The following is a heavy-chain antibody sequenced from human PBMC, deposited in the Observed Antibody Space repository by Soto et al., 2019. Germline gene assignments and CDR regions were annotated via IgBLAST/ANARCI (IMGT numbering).Heavy chain of an antibody. V-gene: IGHV3-30*18. CDR2: ISYDGSNK. J-gene: IGHJ6*01. D-gene: IGHD1-26*01. Sequence: QVQLVESGGGVVQPGRSLRLSCAASGFTFSSYGMHWVRQAPGKGLEWVAVISYDGSNKYYADSVKGRFTISRDNSKNTLYLQMNSLRAEDTAVYYCAKDRPRATMGDTSGMDVWGQGTTVTVSS. CDR1: GFTFSSYG. CDR3: AKDRPRATMGDTSGMDV.